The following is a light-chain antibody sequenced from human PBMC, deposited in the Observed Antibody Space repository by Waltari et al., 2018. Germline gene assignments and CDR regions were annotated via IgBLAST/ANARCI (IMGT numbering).Light chain of an antibody. J-gene: IGLJ2*01. V-gene: IGLV2-23*02. CDR1: SSDVGRYTL. CDR3: CSYAGSSTHVV. Sequence: QSALTQPASVSGSPGQSIPIPCTGTSSDVGRYTLVSWYQQHPGKAPKLMVYEVSKRPSGVSNRFSGSKSGNTASLTISGLQAEDEADYYCCSYAGSSTHVVFGGGTKLTVL. CDR2: EVS.